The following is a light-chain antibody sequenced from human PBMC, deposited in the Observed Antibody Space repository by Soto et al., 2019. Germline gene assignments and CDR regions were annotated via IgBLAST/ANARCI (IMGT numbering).Light chain of an antibody. CDR3: QQYNSYS. J-gene: IGKJ4*01. Sequence: GDIGTSTCRASQSISSWLAWYQQKPGKAPKLLIYDASSLESGVPSRFSGSGFGTEFTLTIRSLKPDDFATYYCQQYNSYSFGGGTKVDI. CDR1: QSISSW. CDR2: DAS. V-gene: IGKV1-5*01.